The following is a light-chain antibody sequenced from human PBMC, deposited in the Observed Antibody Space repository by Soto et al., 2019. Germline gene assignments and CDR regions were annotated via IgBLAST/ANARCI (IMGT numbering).Light chain of an antibody. V-gene: IGLV2-23*02. CDR3: CSYAGSSTHVV. CDR2: EVT. CDR1: SSDVGSYNL. Sequence: QSALTQPASVSGSPGQSITISCTGTSSDVGSYNLVAWYQQHPHKAPKLMIYEVTKRPSGVSNRFSGSKSGNTASLTISGLQAEDEADYYCCSYAGSSTHVVFGGGTQLTVL. J-gene: IGLJ2*01.